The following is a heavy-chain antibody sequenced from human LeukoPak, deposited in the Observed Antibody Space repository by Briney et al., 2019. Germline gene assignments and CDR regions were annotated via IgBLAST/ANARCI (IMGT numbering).Heavy chain of an antibody. CDR1: GGSISSSSYY. Sequence: SETLSLTCTVSGGSISSSSYYWGWIRQPPGKGLEWIVSIYYSGITYYNPARKRRVTISVDTSKNQFSMKLRSVTAADKAVYYCARDKVRFLEWQGIWLDPWGQGTLVTVSS. D-gene: IGHD3-3*01. CDR3: ARDKVRFLEWQGIWLDP. CDR2: IYYSGIT. J-gene: IGHJ5*02. V-gene: IGHV4-39*07.